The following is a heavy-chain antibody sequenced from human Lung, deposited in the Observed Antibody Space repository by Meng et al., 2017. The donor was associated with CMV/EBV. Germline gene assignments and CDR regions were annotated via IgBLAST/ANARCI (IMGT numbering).Heavy chain of an antibody. J-gene: IGHJ4*02. Sequence: SXKIPCAASGFTFSSYEMNWVRQAPGKGLEWVSYITSSGSAIYYADSVKGRFTISRDNAKNSLYLQMNSLRAEDTAVYYCARVMVTYNWNYFQKEDNFEYWXQGTLVTVSS. V-gene: IGHV3-48*03. D-gene: IGHD1-7*01. CDR1: GFTFSSYE. CDR3: ARVMVTYNWNYFQKEDNFEY. CDR2: ITSSGSAI.